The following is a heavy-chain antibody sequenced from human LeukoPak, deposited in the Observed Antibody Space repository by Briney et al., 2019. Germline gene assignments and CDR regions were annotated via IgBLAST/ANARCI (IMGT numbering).Heavy chain of an antibody. CDR3: S. CDR1: GFTFLKSA. D-gene: IGHD3-9*01. Sequence: SVRVSCKDSGFTFLKSAVQWVRQTRGQRLEWIGWIVVGSGNTNYAQKFSERVSISRDMSTNTAYMVFCVADVVSAVGVLASWGQGTLVTVSS. CDR2: IVVGSGNT. J-gene: IGHJ5*02. V-gene: IGHV1-58*01.